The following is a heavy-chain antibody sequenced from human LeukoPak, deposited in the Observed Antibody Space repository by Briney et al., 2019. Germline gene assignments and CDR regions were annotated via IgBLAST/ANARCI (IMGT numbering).Heavy chain of an antibody. D-gene: IGHD1-26*01. V-gene: IGHV4-59*01. CDR2: IYYSGST. J-gene: IGHJ5*02. CDR1: GGSISSYY. CDR3: ARGLRMGWGLLRPNWFDP. Sequence: SETLSLTCTVSGGSISSYYWSWIRQPPGKGLEWIGFIYYSGSTTYNPSLKSRVTMSVDTSKNQFSLKLSSVTTADTAVYYCARGLRMGWGLLRPNWFDPWGQGTLVTVSS.